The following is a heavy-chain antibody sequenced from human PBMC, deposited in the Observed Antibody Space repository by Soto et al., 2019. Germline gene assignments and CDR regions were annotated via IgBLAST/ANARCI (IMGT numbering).Heavy chain of an antibody. CDR3: XXXXYSYGLXXXXYYYGMDV. Sequence: QVQLVESGGGVVQPGRSLRLSCAASGFTFSSYGMHWVRQAPGKGLEWVAVISYDGSKKYYADSVKGRFTISRDNSKNTXXXXXXXXXXXXXXXXXXXXXXYSYGLXXXXYYYGMDVWGQGTTVTVSS. CDR2: ISYDGSKK. V-gene: IGHV3-30*03. CDR1: GFTFSSYG. D-gene: IGHD5-18*01. J-gene: IGHJ6*02.